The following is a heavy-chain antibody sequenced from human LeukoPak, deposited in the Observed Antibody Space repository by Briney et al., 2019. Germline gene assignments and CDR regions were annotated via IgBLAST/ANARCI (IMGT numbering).Heavy chain of an antibody. CDR3: ARLADLWSGDSSIDD. V-gene: IGHV4-39*01. Sequence: SETLSLTCAVSGGSISSDSYYWGWIRQPPGKGPEWISSIYYSGSTFYNPSLKSRVTVSAHTSKKEFSLKLNSVTAADTAVYYCARLADLWSGDSSIDDWGQGTLVTVSS. J-gene: IGHJ4*02. D-gene: IGHD3-3*01. CDR1: GGSISSDSYY. CDR2: IYYSGST.